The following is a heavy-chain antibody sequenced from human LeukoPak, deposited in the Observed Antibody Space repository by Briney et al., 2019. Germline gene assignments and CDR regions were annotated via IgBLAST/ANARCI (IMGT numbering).Heavy chain of an antibody. CDR2: IWYDGSNE. J-gene: IGHJ4*02. V-gene: IGHV3-33*06. D-gene: IGHD6-13*01. Sequence: GRSLRLSCAVSGFTFSSYGMHWVRQAPGKGLEWVAVIWYDGSNEYYADSVKGRFTISRDNSKNTLYLQMNSLRAEDTAVYYCAKDGSSSWYLLPLDYWGQGTLVTVSS. CDR3: AKDGSSSWYLLPLDY. CDR1: GFTFSSYG.